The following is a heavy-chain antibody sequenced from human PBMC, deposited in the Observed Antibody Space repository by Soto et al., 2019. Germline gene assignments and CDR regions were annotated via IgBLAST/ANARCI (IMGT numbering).Heavy chain of an antibody. V-gene: IGHV3-15*01. D-gene: IGHD3-16*01. J-gene: IGHJ4*02. CDR1: GFTFSNAW. CDR2: IKSKTDGGTT. CDR3: PTAGNRVGGFRY. Sequence: EVQLVESGGGLVKPGGSLRLSCAASGFTFSNAWMSWVRQAPGKGLEWVGRIKSKTDGGTTDYAAPVKGRFTISRDDSKNTLYRQMNSLKTEDTAVYYCPTAGNRVGGFRYWGQGTLVTVSS.